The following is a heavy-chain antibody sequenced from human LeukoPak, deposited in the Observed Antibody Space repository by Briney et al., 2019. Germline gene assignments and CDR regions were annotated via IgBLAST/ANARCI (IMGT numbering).Heavy chain of an antibody. CDR3: ARAELSHRGYHYGMDV. J-gene: IGHJ6*02. D-gene: IGHD1-14*01. CDR1: GGSISSSGYY. Sequence: PSLTLSLTCTVSGGSISSSGYYWNWIRQHPGKGLEWIGYIYHSGSTYYNPSLKSRVIISADTSKNQLSLKLSSVTAADTAVYYCARAELSHRGYHYGMDVWGQGATVTVS. CDR2: IYHSGST. V-gene: IGHV4-31*03.